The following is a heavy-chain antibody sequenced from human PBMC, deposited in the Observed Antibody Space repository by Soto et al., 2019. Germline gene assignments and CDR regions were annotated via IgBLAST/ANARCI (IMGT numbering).Heavy chain of an antibody. CDR1: GGSISSGGYS. J-gene: IGHJ6*02. Sequence: SETLSLTCAVSGGSISSGGYSWSWIQKPPGKGLEWIGYIYHSGSTYYNPSLKSRVTISVDRSKNQFSLKLSSVTAADTAVYYCARGRAGTYYYYYGMDVWGQGTTVTVSS. V-gene: IGHV4-30-2*01. CDR2: IYHSGST. CDR3: ARGRAGTYYYYYGMDV. D-gene: IGHD1-1*01.